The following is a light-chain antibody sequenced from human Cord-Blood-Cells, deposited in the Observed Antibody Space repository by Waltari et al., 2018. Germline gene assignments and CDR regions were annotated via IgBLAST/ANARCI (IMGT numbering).Light chain of an antibody. V-gene: IGLV2-14*01. CDR2: EVS. CDR3: SSYTSSSTLYV. J-gene: IGLJ1*01. CDR1: SSDVGGYNY. Sequence: QSALTQPASVSGSPGQSITLSCTGTSSDVGGYNYVSWYQQHPGKAPKLMIYEVSNRPSGVSNRFSGSKSGNTVSLTISGLQAEDEADYYCSSYTSSSTLYVFGTGTKVTVL.